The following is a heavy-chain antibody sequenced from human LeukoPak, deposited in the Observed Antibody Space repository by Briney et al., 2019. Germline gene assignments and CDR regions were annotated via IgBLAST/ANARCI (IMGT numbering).Heavy chain of an antibody. D-gene: IGHD2-2*01. V-gene: IGHV1-18*01. CDR1: GYTFTSYG. CDR2: ISAYNGNT. J-gene: IGHJ6*03. Sequence: ASVKVSCKASGYTFTSYGISWVRQAPGQGLEWMGWISAYNGNTNYAQKLQGRVTMTTDTSTSTAYMELRSLRSDDTAVYYCARVPAAYCSGTSCYSDYYYYYYMDVWGKGTTVTVSS. CDR3: ARVPAAYCSGTSCYSDYYYYYYMDV.